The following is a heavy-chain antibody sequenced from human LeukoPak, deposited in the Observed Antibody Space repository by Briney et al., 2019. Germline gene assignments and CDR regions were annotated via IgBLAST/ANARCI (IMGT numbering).Heavy chain of an antibody. CDR3: ARDGIAAAGFDY. D-gene: IGHD6-13*01. V-gene: IGHV3-30-3*01. J-gene: IGHJ4*02. CDR2: ISYDGSNK. Sequence: RGSLRLSCAASGFTFSSYAMHWVRQAPGKGLEWVAVISYDGSNKYYADSVKGRCTISRDNSKNTLYLQMNSLRAEDTAVYYCARDGIAAAGFDYWGQGTLVTVSS. CDR1: GFTFSSYA.